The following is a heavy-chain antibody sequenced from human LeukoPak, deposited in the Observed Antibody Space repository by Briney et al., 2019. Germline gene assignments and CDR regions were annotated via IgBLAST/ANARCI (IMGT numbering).Heavy chain of an antibody. CDR1: GFTFSSYA. Sequence: GGSLRLSCAASGFTFSSYAMHWVRQAPGKGLEWVAVISYDGSNKYYADSVKGRFTISRDNAKNSLYLQMNSLRAEDTAVYYCARGHPSGWRVFDYWGQGTLVTVSS. CDR2: ISYDGSNK. CDR3: ARGHPSGWRVFDY. D-gene: IGHD6-19*01. J-gene: IGHJ4*02. V-gene: IGHV3-30-3*01.